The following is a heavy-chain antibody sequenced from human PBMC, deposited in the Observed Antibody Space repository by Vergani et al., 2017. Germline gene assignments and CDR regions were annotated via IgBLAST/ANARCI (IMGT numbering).Heavy chain of an antibody. CDR2: IYYSGST. CDR3: ARALQDYYDSSGYYSQWSYYYMDV. J-gene: IGHJ6*03. V-gene: IGHV4-39*07. CDR1: GGSISSSSYY. D-gene: IGHD3-22*01. Sequence: QLQLQESGPGLVKPSETLSLTCTVSGGSISSSSYYWGWIRQPPGKGLEWIGSIYYSGSTYYNPSLKSRVTISVDTSKNQFSLKLSSVTAADTAVYYCARALQDYYDSSGYYSQWSYYYMDVWGKGTTVTVSS.